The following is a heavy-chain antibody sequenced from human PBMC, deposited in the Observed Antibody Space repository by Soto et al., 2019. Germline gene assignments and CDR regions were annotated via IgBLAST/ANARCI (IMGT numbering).Heavy chain of an antibody. CDR3: ARGNPFGVVIKSYYYYYYGMDV. CDR1: GGSFSGYY. Sequence: QVQLQQWGAGLLKPSETLSLTCAVYGGSFSGYYWSWIRQPPGKGLEWIGEINHSGSTNYNPSLKSRVTISVDTSKNQFSLKLSSVTAADTAVYYCARGNPFGVVIKSYYYYYYGMDVWGQGTTVTVSS. CDR2: INHSGST. J-gene: IGHJ6*02. D-gene: IGHD3-3*01. V-gene: IGHV4-34*01.